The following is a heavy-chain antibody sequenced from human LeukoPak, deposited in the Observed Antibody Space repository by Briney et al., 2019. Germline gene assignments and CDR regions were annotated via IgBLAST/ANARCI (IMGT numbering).Heavy chain of an antibody. V-gene: IGHV4-59*01. CDR3: AREMIASGYFDY. J-gene: IGHJ4*02. CDR2: IYYNGST. D-gene: IGHD3-22*01. Sequence: SETLSLTCTVSGDSISSYYWSWIRQPPGKGLEWIGYIYYNGSTNYNPSLKSRVTISVDTSKKQFSLKLSSVTAADTAVYYCAREMIASGYFDYWGQGTLVTVSS. CDR1: GDSISSYY.